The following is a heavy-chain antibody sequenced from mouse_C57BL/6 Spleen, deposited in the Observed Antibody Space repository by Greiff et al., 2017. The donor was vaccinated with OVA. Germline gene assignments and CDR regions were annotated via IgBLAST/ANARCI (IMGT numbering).Heavy chain of an antibody. J-gene: IGHJ2*01. CDR3: ARLLRYLDY. Sequence: QVQLQQPGAELVMPGASVKLSCKASGYTFTSYWMHWVKQRPGQGLEWIGEIDPSASSTNYNQKFKGKSTLTVDKSSSTAYMQLSSLTSEDSAVYYCARLLRYLDYWGQGTTLTVSS. CDR2: IDPSASST. D-gene: IGHD1-1*01. CDR1: GYTFTSYW. V-gene: IGHV1-69*01.